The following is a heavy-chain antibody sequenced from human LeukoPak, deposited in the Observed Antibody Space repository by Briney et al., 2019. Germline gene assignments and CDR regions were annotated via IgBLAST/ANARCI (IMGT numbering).Heavy chain of an antibody. V-gene: IGHV4-31*03. CDR3: ARGSGYSYVDFDY. CDR1: GGSISSGGYY. Sequence: SETLSLTRTVSGGSISSGGYYWSWIRQHPGKGLEWIGYIYYSGSTYYNPSLKSRVTISVDTSKNQFSLKLSSVTAADTAVYYCARGSGYSYVDFDYWGQGTLVTVSS. D-gene: IGHD5-18*01. CDR2: IYYSGST. J-gene: IGHJ4*02.